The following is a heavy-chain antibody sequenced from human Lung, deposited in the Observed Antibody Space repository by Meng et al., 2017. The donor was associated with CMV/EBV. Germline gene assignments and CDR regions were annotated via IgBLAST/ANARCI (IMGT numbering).Heavy chain of an antibody. CDR2: IRDKAATYST. V-gene: IGHV3-72*01. J-gene: IGHJ4*02. D-gene: IGHD2-15*01. CDR1: GFSFSDNY. CDR3: VKDFLGAGDF. Sequence: SCAASGFSFSDNYMDWFRQAPGKGLECVGRIRDKAATYSTEYAASVRGRFTISRDDSKNSLYLQMRSLKSEDTAVYYCVKDFLGAGDFWGQGTPVTVSS.